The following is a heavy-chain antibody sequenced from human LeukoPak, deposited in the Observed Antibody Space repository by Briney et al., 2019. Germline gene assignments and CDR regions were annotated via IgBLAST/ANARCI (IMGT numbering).Heavy chain of an antibody. V-gene: IGHV4-39*01. CDR1: GGSISSSGYF. Sequence: MTSETLSLTCTVSGGSISSSGYFWGWIRQPPGKGLEWIGTIYYSGSTYYNPSLKSRVTISVDTSKNQFSLKLSSVTAADTAVYYCARHKREIAVAGLNAFDSWGQGTMVTVSS. CDR3: ARHKREIAVAGLNAFDS. CDR2: IYYSGST. D-gene: IGHD6-19*01. J-gene: IGHJ3*02.